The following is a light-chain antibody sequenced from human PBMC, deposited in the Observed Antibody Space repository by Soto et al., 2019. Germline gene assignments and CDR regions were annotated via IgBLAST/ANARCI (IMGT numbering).Light chain of an antibody. CDR2: DAS. CDR1: QDISNY. CDR3: QQYNSYSLWT. J-gene: IGKJ1*01. V-gene: IGKV1-5*01. Sequence: DIQMTQSPSTLSGSVGDRVTITCQASQDISNYLNWYQQKPGKAPKLLIYDASNLESGVPSRFSGSGSGTEFALTISSLQPDDFATYYCQQYNSYSLWTFGQGTKVDI.